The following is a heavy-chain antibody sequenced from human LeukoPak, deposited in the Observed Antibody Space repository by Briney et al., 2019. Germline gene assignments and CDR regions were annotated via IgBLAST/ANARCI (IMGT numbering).Heavy chain of an antibody. CDR2: ITGSGGST. CDR1: GFDFSSYA. D-gene: IGHD1-14*01. V-gene: IGHV3-23*01. Sequence: GGSLRLSCAAPGFDFSSYAVSWVRQAPGKGLEWVSAITGSGGSTYYADSVKGRFTVSRDNPRNTLYLQMNSLRAEDTAVYYCGKDEQGFGMQTSHWGQGTLVTVSS. J-gene: IGHJ4*02. CDR3: GKDEQGFGMQTSH.